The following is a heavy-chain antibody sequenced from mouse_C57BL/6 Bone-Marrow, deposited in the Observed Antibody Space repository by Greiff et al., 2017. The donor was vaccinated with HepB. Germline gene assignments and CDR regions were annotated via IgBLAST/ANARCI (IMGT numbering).Heavy chain of an antibody. V-gene: IGHV14-2*01. CDR2: IDPEDGDT. CDR3: TRFPYDYGVYFDY. Sequence: EVKLQQSGAELVKPGASVKLSCTASGFNIKDYYMHWVKQRAEQGLEWIGRIDPEDGDTKYAPKFQGKATITADTSSNTAYLQLSILTSEDTAVYYCTRFPYDYGVYFDYWGQGTTLTVSS. CDR1: GFNIKDYY. J-gene: IGHJ2*01. D-gene: IGHD1-1*01.